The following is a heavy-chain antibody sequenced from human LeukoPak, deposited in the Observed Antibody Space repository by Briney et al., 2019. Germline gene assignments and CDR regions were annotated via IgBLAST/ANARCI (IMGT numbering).Heavy chain of an antibody. CDR2: ISGSGGST. Sequence: GGSLRLSCAASGFTYSSYGMSWVRQAPGKGLEWVSAISGSGGSTYYADSVKGRFTISRDNSKNTLYLQMNSLRAEDTAVYYCARDGYSYGYFHHNWFDPWGQGTLVTVSS. J-gene: IGHJ5*02. CDR3: ARDGYSYGYFHHNWFDP. D-gene: IGHD5-18*01. CDR1: GFTYSSYG. V-gene: IGHV3-23*01.